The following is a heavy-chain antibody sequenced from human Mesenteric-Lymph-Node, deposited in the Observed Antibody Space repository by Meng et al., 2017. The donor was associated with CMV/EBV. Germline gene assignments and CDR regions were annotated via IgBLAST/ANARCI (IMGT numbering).Heavy chain of an antibody. CDR3: ATYPSYCSSISCLFGY. J-gene: IGHJ4*02. CDR2: ISWNIVNI. Sequence: GGSLRLSCAASGFIFDDYAMHWVRQVPGKGLEWVAGISWNIVNIGYADSVKGRFIISRDNAKNSLHLQMNSLRAEDTAFYYCATYPSYCSSISCLFGYWGQGTLVTVSS. D-gene: IGHD2-2*01. V-gene: IGHV3-9*01. CDR1: GFIFDDYA.